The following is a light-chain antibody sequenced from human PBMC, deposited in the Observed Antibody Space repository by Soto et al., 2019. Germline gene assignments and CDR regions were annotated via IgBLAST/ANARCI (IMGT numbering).Light chain of an antibody. Sequence: SVLPQPPSVSGSPGQRVTISCTGSSSNIGAGYDVHWYQQLPGTAPKLLIYGNSNRPSGVPDRFSGSKSGTSASLAITGLQAEDEADYYCQSYDSSLSHVFGTGTKVTVL. CDR2: GNS. CDR1: SSNIGAGYD. V-gene: IGLV1-40*01. CDR3: QSYDSSLSHV. J-gene: IGLJ1*01.